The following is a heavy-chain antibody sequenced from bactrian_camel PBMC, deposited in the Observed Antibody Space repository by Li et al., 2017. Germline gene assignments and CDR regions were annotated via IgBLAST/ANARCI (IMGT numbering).Heavy chain of an antibody. CDR2: IDTVTGST. Sequence: VQLVESGGGSAHAGGSLNLSCVSSGYTFCTGWFRRAPAMEREGVATIDTVTGSTYYADSVKGRFTISQDNAKNTLYLQMNGLKPEDTATYYCAADWDRCGLDASAFYYWGQGTQVTVS. CDR1: GYTFC. D-gene: IGHD1*01. J-gene: IGHJ4*01. V-gene: IGHV3S31*01. CDR3: AADWDRCGLDASAFYY.